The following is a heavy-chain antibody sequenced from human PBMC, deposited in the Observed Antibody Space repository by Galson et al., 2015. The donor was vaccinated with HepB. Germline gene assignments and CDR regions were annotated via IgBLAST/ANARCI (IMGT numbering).Heavy chain of an antibody. V-gene: IGHV6-1*01. CDR3: ARDISARLGY. CDR1: GDSVSSNSAA. J-gene: IGHJ4*02. Sequence: CAISGDSVSSNSAAWNWIRQSPSRGLEWLGRTYYRSKWLNDYAVFVRSRIIINADTSGNHFSLQLNFVTPEDTAIYFCARDISARLGYWGQGALVTVSS. CDR2: TYYRSKWLN. D-gene: IGHD3-10*01.